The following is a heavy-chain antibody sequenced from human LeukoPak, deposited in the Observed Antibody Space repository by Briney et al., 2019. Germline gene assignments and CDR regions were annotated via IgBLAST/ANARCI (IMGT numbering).Heavy chain of an antibody. V-gene: IGHV4-30-2*01. Sequence: SETLSLTCAVSGGSISSGGYSWSWIRQPPGKGLEWIGYIYHSGSTYYNPSLKSRVTISVDRSKNQFSLKLSSVTAAGTAVYYCARVDYDFWSGYWFDPWGQGTLVTVSS. CDR1: GGSISSGGYS. J-gene: IGHJ5*02. D-gene: IGHD3-3*01. CDR3: ARVDYDFWSGYWFDP. CDR2: IYHSGST.